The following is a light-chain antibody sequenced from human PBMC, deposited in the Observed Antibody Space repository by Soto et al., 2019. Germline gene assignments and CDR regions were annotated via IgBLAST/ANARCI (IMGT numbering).Light chain of an antibody. CDR3: QQRSDWPLT. CDR2: DVY. Sequence: EIVLTQSPATPSFSPGGRAPPSCRASQSVTSYLAWYQQKPGQAHRLLIYDVYNRASGIQARFSGSGSETDFTLTIRSLEPEDFAVYYCQQRSDWPLTFGQGTRLEI. V-gene: IGKV3-11*01. CDR1: QSVTSY. J-gene: IGKJ5*01.